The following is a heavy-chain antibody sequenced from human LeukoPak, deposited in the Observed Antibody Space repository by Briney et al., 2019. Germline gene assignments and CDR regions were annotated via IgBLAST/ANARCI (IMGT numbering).Heavy chain of an antibody. D-gene: IGHD3-22*01. Sequence: PSETLSLTCTVSGGSITNYYWGWIRQPPGKGLEWIGGIYYSGSSNYNPSLKSRVTISVDTSKNQFSLKLNSVTAADTAIYYCAGDSIADAEAYFDPWGQGTLVTVSS. J-gene: IGHJ5*02. V-gene: IGHV4-59*08. CDR3: AGDSIADAEAYFDP. CDR2: IYYSGSS. CDR1: GGSITNYY.